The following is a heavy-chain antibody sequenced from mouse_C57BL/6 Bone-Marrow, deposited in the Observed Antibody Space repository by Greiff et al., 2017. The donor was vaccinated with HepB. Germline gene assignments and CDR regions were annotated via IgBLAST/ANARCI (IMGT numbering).Heavy chain of an antibody. D-gene: IGHD4-1*01. Sequence: VKLQQSGPELVKPGASVKISCKASGYRFTSYYIYWVKQRPGQGLEWIGWIYPGSGNTKYNEKFKGQATLTADTSSSTAYMQLSSLTSEDSAVYYCARLGRAWFAYWGQGTLVTVSA. V-gene: IGHV1-66*01. CDR1: GYRFTSYY. J-gene: IGHJ3*01. CDR2: IYPGSGNT. CDR3: ARLGRAWFAY.